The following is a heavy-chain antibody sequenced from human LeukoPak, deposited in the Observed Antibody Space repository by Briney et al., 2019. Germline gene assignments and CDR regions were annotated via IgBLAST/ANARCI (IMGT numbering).Heavy chain of an antibody. CDR2: IWYDGSNK. D-gene: IGHD3-10*01. V-gene: IGHV3-33*01. CDR3: ARDPHYYGSGSDY. J-gene: IGHJ4*02. Sequence: PGGSLRLSCAASGFTFSSYGMHWVRQALGKGLEWVAVIWYDGSNKYYADSVKGRFTISRDNSKNTLFLQMNSLRAEDTAVYYCARDPHYYGSGSDYWGQGTLVTVSS. CDR1: GFTFSSYG.